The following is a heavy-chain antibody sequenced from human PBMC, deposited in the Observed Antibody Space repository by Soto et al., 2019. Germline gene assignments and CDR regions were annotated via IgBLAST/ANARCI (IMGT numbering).Heavy chain of an antibody. Sequence: GESLPISCEGFGYSFAVYCFTRVLQKPRKGMECMGRIDPSDSYTNYSPSFQGDVTISADKSISTAYLQWSSLKASDTAMYYCARFMACWYLKHYYYYYGMDVWGQGTTVTGSS. D-gene: IGHD6-13*01. CDR2: IDPSDSYT. CDR1: GYSFAVYC. CDR3: ARFMACWYLKHYYYYYGMDV. J-gene: IGHJ6*02. V-gene: IGHV5-10-1*01.